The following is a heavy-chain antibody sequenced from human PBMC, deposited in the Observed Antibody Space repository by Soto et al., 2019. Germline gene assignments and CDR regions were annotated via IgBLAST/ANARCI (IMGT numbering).Heavy chain of an antibody. CDR1: GFTFSDFY. CDR2: ISGTDPSV. Sequence: GGSLRLSCAASGFTFSDFYMSWVRQAPGKGLEWVAYISGTDPSVKYADAVRGRFTISRDNAKNSVYLQMNSLRYDDTAVYYCARGSSVRRVNGWGQGTTVTVSS. V-gene: IGHV3-11*04. J-gene: IGHJ6*02. CDR3: ARGSSVRRVNG. D-gene: IGHD6-25*01.